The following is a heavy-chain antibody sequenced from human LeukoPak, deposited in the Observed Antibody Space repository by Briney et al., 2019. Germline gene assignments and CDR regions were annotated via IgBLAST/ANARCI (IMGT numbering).Heavy chain of an antibody. CDR3: ARVVGGYQLLIYAFAI. CDR1: GYTFTGYY. J-gene: IGHJ3*02. D-gene: IGHD2-2*01. Sequence: ASVKVSCKASGYTFTGYYMHWVRQAPGQGLEWMGWINPNSGGTNYAQKFQGRVTMTRDTSISTAYMELSRLRSDDTAVYYCARVVGGYQLLIYAFAIWGQGTMVTVSS. CDR2: INPNSGGT. V-gene: IGHV1-2*02.